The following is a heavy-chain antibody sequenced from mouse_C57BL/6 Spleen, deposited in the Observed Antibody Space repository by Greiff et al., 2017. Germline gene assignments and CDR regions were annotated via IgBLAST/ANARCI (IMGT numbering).Heavy chain of an antibody. V-gene: IGHV5-16*01. D-gene: IGHD1-1*01. Sequence: DVQLVESEGGLVQPGSSMKLSCTASGFTFSDYYMAWVRQVPEKGLEWVANINYDGSSTYYLDSLKSRFIISRDNAKNILYLQMSSLKSEDTATYYCARDEGGKGFAYWGQGTLVTGSA. CDR1: GFTFSDYY. J-gene: IGHJ3*01. CDR2: INYDGSST. CDR3: ARDEGGKGFAY.